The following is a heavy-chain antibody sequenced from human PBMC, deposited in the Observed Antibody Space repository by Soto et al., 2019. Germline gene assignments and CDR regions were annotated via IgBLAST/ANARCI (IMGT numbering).Heavy chain of an antibody. J-gene: IGHJ4*02. V-gene: IGHV4-31*03. CDR1: GGSISSDGDYYR. CDR3: ARVREYYFDP. CDR2: IYDSGSP. Sequence: QMQLQESGPGLVSPSQTLSLTCTVSGGSISSDGDYYRWSWIRQHPGKGLEWIGYIYDSGSPYYHPSLESRVTVSVDTSKNQFSLKLSSLTAADTAVYYCARVREYYFDPWGQGILVTVSS.